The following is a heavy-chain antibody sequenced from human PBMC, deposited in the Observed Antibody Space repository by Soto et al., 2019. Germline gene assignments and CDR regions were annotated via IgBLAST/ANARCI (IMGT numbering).Heavy chain of an antibody. V-gene: IGHV4-39*07. J-gene: IGHJ4*02. CDR2: ISYTGST. CDR3: ARVFGAFWYFDF. Sequence: PSETLSLTCTVSGGSISSSSYYWGWIRQPPGKGLEWIGSISYTGSTYYNPSLKSRVTLSIDTSENQLSLRLSSVTAADTAVYYCARVFGAFWYFDFWGQGALVTVSS. CDR1: GGSISSSSYY. D-gene: IGHD3-3*01.